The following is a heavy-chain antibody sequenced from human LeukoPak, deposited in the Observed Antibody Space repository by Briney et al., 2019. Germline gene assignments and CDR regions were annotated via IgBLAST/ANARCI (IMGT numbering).Heavy chain of an antibody. V-gene: IGHV3-9*01. CDR3: ARPAIVVVMSDAFDI. J-gene: IGHJ3*02. CDR2: ISWNSGSI. CDR1: GFTFDDYA. Sequence: GGSLRLSCAASGFTFDDYAVHWVRQAPGRGLEWVSGISWNSGSIGYADSVKGRFTISRDNAKNSLYLQMNSLRAEDTALYYCARPAIVVVMSDAFDIWGQGTMVTVSS. D-gene: IGHD3-22*01.